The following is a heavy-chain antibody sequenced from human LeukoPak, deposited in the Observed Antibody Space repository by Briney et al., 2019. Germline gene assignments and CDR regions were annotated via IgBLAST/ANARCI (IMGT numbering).Heavy chain of an antibody. CDR2: IYYSGST. D-gene: IGHD4-17*01. CDR3: ARDYQYGHPLHP. V-gene: IGHV4-59*01. Sequence: TPGGSLRLSCAASGFTFNNAWMSWIRQPPGNGLDLIGYIYYSGSTNYNPSLKSRVTISVDTSKNQFSLKLSSVTAADTAVYYCARDYQYGHPLHPWGQGTLVTVSS. CDR1: GFTFNNAW. J-gene: IGHJ5*02.